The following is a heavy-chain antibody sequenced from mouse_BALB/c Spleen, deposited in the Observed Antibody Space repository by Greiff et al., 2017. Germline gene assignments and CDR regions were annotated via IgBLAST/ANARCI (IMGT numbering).Heavy chain of an antibody. D-gene: IGHD3-3*01. CDR2: IRNKANGYTT. CDR1: GFTFTDYY. V-gene: IGHV7-3*02. Sequence: EVHLVESGGGLVQPGGSLRLSCATSGFTFTDYYMSWVRQPPGKALEWLGFIRNKANGYTTEYSASVKGRFTISRDNSQSILYLQMNTLRAEDSATYYCARDRGVGPMDYWGQGTSVTVSS. CDR3: ARDRGVGPMDY. J-gene: IGHJ4*01.